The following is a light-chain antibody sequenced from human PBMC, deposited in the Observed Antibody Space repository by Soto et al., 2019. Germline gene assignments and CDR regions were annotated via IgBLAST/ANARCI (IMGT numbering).Light chain of an antibody. CDR2: DAS. CDR3: QQYNSFWT. J-gene: IGKJ1*01. Sequence: DIQMTQSPSTLSASVGARVTITCRASQSISSWLAWYQQNPGKAPRLLIYDASYLERGVPSRFSGSGSGTEITLTISDLQPDDLATYYCQQYNSFWTFGQGTKVEI. V-gene: IGKV1-5*01. CDR1: QSISSW.